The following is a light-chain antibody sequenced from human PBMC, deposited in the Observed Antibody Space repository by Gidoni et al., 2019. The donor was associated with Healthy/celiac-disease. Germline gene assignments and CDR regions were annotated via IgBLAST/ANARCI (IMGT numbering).Light chain of an antibody. CDR1: SSNIGSNY. Sequence: QSVLTQPPSASGTPGQRVTIPCSGSSSNIGSNYVYWYQQLPGTAPKLLLYRNNQRPSGVPDRFSGSKSGTSASLAISGLRSEDEADYYCAAWDDSLSGGVFGTGTKVTVL. CDR2: RNN. CDR3: AAWDDSLSGGV. J-gene: IGLJ1*01. V-gene: IGLV1-47*01.